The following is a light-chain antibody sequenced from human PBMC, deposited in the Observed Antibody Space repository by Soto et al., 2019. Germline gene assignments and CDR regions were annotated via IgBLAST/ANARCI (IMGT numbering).Light chain of an antibody. CDR3: SSYTSSSIPYV. Sequence: QSVLTQPASVSGSPGQSITISCTGTSSDFGGYNYVSWYQQHPGKAPKLMIYDVSNRPSGASNRFSGSKSGNTASLTISGFQAEDEADYYCSSYTSSSIPYVFGTGTKVTVL. CDR1: SSDFGGYNY. V-gene: IGLV2-14*01. CDR2: DVS. J-gene: IGLJ1*01.